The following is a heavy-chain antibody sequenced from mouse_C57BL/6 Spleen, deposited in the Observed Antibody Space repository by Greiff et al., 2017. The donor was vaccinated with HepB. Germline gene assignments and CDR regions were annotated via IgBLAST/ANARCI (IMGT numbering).Heavy chain of an antibody. V-gene: IGHV1-15*01. CDR2: IDPETGGT. D-gene: IGHD2-5*01. Sequence: QVQLQQSGAELVRPGASVTLSCKASGYTFTDYEMHWVKQTPVHGLEWIGAIDPETGGTAYNQKFKGKAILTADKSSSTAYMELRSLTSEDSAVYYCTRFYSNYDLFAYWGQGTLVTVSA. CDR1: GYTFTDYE. CDR3: TRFYSNYDLFAY. J-gene: IGHJ3*01.